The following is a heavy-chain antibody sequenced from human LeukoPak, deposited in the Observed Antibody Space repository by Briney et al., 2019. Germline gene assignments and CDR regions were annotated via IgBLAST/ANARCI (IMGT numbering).Heavy chain of an antibody. J-gene: IGHJ5*02. CDR3: ARRLGYSSSWYLAYNWFDP. D-gene: IGHD6-13*01. CDR2: INHSGST. Sequence: SETLSLTCAVYGGSFSGYYWSWIRQPPGKGLEWIGEINHSGSTNYNPSLKSRVTISVDTSKNQFSLKLSSVTAADTAVYHCARRLGYSSSWYLAYNWFDPWGQGTLVTVSS. V-gene: IGHV4-34*01. CDR1: GGSFSGYY.